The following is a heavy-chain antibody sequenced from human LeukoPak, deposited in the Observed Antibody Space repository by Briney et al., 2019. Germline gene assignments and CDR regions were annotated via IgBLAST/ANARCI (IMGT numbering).Heavy chain of an antibody. CDR1: GFTFSSYA. J-gene: IGHJ4*02. D-gene: IGHD3-3*01. Sequence: GGSLRLSCAASGFTFSSYAMSWVRQAPGKGLEWVSAISGSGGSTYYADSVKGRFTISRDNSKNTLYLQMNSLRAEDTAVYYCATRSFGVVIASFDYWGQGTLVTVPS. V-gene: IGHV3-23*01. CDR2: ISGSGGST. CDR3: ATRSFGVVIASFDY.